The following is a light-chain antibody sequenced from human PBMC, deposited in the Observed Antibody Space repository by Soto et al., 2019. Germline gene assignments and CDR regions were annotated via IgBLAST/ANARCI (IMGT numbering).Light chain of an antibody. CDR3: QQYYHWPVT. Sequence: EVVMTQSPATLSVSPGERVTLSCRASQRISNNVAWYQQRPGQTPRLLIYGASTRASGVPARFSGSGFGADFTLTVDTLQSEDIAIYYCQQYYHWPVTFGGGTKVDIK. CDR2: GAS. J-gene: IGKJ4*01. CDR1: QRISNN. V-gene: IGKV3-15*01.